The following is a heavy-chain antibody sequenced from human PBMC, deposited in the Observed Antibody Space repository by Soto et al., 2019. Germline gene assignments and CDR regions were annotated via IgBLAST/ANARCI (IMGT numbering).Heavy chain of an antibody. V-gene: IGHV4-34*01. Sequence: SETLSLTCAVYGGSFSGYYWSWIRQPPGKGLEWIGEIYHSGSANYNPSLKSRVTISVDKSKNQFSLKLSSVTAADTAVYYCATRNDGSGSLDYWGQGALVTVSS. CDR2: IYHSGSA. CDR1: GGSFSGYY. D-gene: IGHD3-10*01. J-gene: IGHJ4*02. CDR3: ATRNDGSGSLDY.